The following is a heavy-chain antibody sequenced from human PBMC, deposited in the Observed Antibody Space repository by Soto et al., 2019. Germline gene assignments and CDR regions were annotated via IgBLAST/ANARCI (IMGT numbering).Heavy chain of an antibody. CDR3: ARSLMITFGGVVTYAAFDI. CDR2: IFSNDEK. V-gene: IGHV2-26*01. Sequence: QVTLKESGPVLVKPTETLTLTCTGSGFSLSNARMGVSWIRQPPGKALEWLAHIFSNDEKSYSTFLKSRLTISKDTSKSQVVLTMTNMDPVDTATYYCARSLMITFGGVVTYAAFDIWGQGTMVTVSS. CDR1: GFSLSNARMG. D-gene: IGHD3-16*01. J-gene: IGHJ3*02.